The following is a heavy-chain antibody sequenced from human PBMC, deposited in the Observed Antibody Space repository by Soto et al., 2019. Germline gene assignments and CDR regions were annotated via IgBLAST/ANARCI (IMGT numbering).Heavy chain of an antibody. J-gene: IGHJ4*02. D-gene: IGHD5-12*01. CDR2: FDPEDGKT. V-gene: IGHV1-24*01. Sequence: GASVKVSCKVSGYTLTELSMHWVRQAPGQGLEWMGGFDPEDGKTIYAQKFQGRVTITRDTSASTAYMELSSLRSEDTAVYYCAASGGGYSGYDYFDYWGQGTLVTVSS. CDR1: GYTLTELS. CDR3: AASGGGYSGYDYFDY.